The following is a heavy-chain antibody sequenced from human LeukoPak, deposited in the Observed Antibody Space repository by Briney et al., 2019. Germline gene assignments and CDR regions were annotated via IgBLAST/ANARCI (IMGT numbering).Heavy chain of an antibody. CDR3: AREYRYCSGGSCSVPRDGLDI. V-gene: IGHV1-18*01. CDR2: ISVYNGNT. D-gene: IGHD2-15*01. CDR1: GYTFTTYG. Sequence: ASVKVSCKASGYTFTTYGITWVRQAPGQGLEWMGWISVYNGNTNYAQKLQGRVTMTTDTSTSTAYMELRSLRSDDTAVYYCAREYRYCSGGSCSVPRDGLDIWGQGTMVIVSS. J-gene: IGHJ3*02.